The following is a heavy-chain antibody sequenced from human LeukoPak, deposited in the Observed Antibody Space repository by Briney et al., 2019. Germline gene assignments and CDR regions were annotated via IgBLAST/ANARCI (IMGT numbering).Heavy chain of an antibody. CDR1: GFTFSNYE. V-gene: IGHV3-48*03. Sequence: GGSLRLSCAASGFTFSNYEMNWVRQAPGKGLEWVSCILGSGSRIYYADSVKGRFTISRDNAKNSLYLQMNSLRAEDTAVYYCARLKVWFGEGFDYWGQGTLVTVSS. D-gene: IGHD3-10*01. J-gene: IGHJ4*02. CDR3: ARLKVWFGEGFDY. CDR2: ILGSGSRI.